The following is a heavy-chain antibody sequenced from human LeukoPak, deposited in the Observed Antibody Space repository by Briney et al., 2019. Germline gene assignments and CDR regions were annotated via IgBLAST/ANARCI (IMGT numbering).Heavy chain of an antibody. Sequence: GGSLRLSCAASGFTFSNAWMSWVRQAPGKGLEWVGRIKSKTDGGTTDYAAPVKGRFTISRDDSKNTLYLQMNSLKTEDTAVYYFTTDLRLLWFGELYGYWGQGTLVTVSS. CDR1: GFTFSNAW. CDR3: TTDLRLLWFGELYGY. V-gene: IGHV3-15*01. J-gene: IGHJ4*02. D-gene: IGHD3-10*01. CDR2: IKSKTDGGTT.